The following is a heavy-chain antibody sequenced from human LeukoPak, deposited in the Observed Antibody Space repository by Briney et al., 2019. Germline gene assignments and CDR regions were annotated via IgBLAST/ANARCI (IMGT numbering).Heavy chain of an antibody. CDR2: IYNVGTT. J-gene: IGHJ4*02. Sequence: PGGSLRLSCAASGFTVSDSYMSWVRQAPGKGLEWVSVIYNVGTTDYADSVRGRFTISRDNSKNTLYLRMNGLRPEDTAVYYRVRENGYCSTTSCPFGYWGQGTLVTVSS. CDR1: GFTVSDSY. CDR3: VRENGYCSTTSCPFGY. D-gene: IGHD2-2*01. V-gene: IGHV3-66*02.